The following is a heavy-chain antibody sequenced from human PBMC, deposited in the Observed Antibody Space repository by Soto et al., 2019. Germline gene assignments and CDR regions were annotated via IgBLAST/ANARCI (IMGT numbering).Heavy chain of an antibody. J-gene: IGHJ1*01. D-gene: IGHD3-10*01. CDR1: GFTFSSYS. CDR3: AKAPLWFGELS. V-gene: IGHV3-48*01. CDR2: ISSSSSTT. Sequence: GGSLRLSCAASGFTFSSYSMNWVRQAPGKGLEWVSYISSSSSTTYYADSVEGRFTISRDNSKNTLYLQMNSLRAEDTAVYYCAKAPLWFGELSWGQGTLVTVSS.